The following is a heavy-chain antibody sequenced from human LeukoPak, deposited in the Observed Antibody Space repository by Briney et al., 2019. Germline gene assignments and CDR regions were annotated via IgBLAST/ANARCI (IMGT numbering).Heavy chain of an antibody. J-gene: IGHJ6*03. CDR3: ARGGLYDFWSGYFTSYYYYYMDV. CDR1: GYTFTSYD. CDR2: MNPNSGNT. V-gene: IGHV1-8*01. Sequence: ASVKVSCKASGYTFTSYDINWVRQATGQGLEWMGWMNPNSGNTGYAQKSQGRVTMTRNTSISTAYMELSSLRSEDTAVYYCARGGLYDFWSGYFTSYYYYYMDVWGKGTTVTVSS. D-gene: IGHD3-3*01.